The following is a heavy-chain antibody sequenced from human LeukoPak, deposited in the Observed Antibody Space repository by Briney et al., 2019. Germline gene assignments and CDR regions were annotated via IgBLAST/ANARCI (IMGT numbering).Heavy chain of an antibody. D-gene: IGHD2-21*02. V-gene: IGHV1-2*02. J-gene: IGHJ4*02. CDR2: INPNSGGT. CDR3: ARYLAYCGGDCYLDY. CDR1: GYTFTGYY. Sequence: PPASVTVSCKASGYTFTGYYMHWVRQAPGQGLEWMGWINPNSGGTNYAQKFQGRVTMTRDTSISTAYMELSRLRSDDTAVYYCARYLAYCGGDCYLDYWGQGTLVTVSS.